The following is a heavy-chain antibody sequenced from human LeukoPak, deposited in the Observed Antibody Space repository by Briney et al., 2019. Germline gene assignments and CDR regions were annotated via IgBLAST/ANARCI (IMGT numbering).Heavy chain of an antibody. CDR1: GFTFTNYG. V-gene: IGHV3-23*01. CDR2: INPTGSTT. Sequence: PGGSLRLSCAASGFTFTNYGMNWVRQPPGKGLEWVAGINPTGSTTSYADSVKGRFAISRDNSKNTVYLQLNSLRAEDTAVYYCAKDLGWIQFGYWGQGTLVTVSS. CDR3: AKDLGWIQFGY. J-gene: IGHJ4*02. D-gene: IGHD5-18*01.